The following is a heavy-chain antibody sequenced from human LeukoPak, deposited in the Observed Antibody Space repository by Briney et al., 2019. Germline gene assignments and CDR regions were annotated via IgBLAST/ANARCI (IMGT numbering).Heavy chain of an antibody. CDR2: IFDNRNT. Sequence: PSETLSLTCTVSGDSISSYYWSWIRQPPWKGLEWIGYIFDNRNTKYNPSLKSRVSLSLDTSKNEFSLNLSSVTAADTAVYYCARDYYGSGKGWFDPWGQGTLVTSPQ. J-gene: IGHJ5*02. D-gene: IGHD3-10*01. CDR1: GDSISSYY. CDR3: ARDYYGSGKGWFDP. V-gene: IGHV4-59*01.